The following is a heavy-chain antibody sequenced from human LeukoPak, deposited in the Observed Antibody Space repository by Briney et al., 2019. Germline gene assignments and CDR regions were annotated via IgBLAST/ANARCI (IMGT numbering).Heavy chain of an antibody. D-gene: IGHD1-26*01. J-gene: IGHJ4*02. CDR1: GFTFSSYG. Sequence: GGPLRLSCAASGFTFSSYGMHWVRQAPGKGREGVAVISYDGSNKYYADSVKGRFTISRDNSKNTLYLQMNSLRAEDTAVYYCAKLVGATTSHRDYWGQGTLVTVSS. CDR3: AKLVGATTSHRDY. CDR2: ISYDGSNK. V-gene: IGHV3-30*18.